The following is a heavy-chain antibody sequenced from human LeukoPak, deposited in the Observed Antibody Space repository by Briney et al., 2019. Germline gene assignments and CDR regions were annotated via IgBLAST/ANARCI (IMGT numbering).Heavy chain of an antibody. CDR1: GYTFTGYY. CDR3: ARGGNYGSGTYTAFDY. J-gene: IGHJ4*02. V-gene: IGHV1-2*02. Sequence: EASVKVSCKASGYTFTGYYMHWVRQAPGQGLEWMGWINPNSGGTNYAQKFQGRVTMTTDTSITTAYMELSRLRSDDTAVYYCARGGNYGSGTYTAFDYWGQGALVTVSS. CDR2: INPNSGGT. D-gene: IGHD3-10*01.